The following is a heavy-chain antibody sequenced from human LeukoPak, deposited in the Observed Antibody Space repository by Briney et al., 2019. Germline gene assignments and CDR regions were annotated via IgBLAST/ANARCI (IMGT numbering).Heavy chain of an antibody. J-gene: IGHJ5*02. CDR3: GGDNWFDP. D-gene: IGHD2-15*01. V-gene: IGHV3-23*01. Sequence: GGSLRLSCATSGFTFSSYAMSWLRDAPGKGLEWVSAISGSGGSTYYADSVKGRFTISRDNSKNTLYLQMNSLRAVDTAVYYCGGDNWFDPWGQGTLVTVSS. CDR1: GFTFSSYA. CDR2: ISGSGGST.